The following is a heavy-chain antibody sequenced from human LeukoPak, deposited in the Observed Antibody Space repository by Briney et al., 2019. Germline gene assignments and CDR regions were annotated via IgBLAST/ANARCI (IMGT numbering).Heavy chain of an antibody. V-gene: IGHV5-51*01. D-gene: IGHD6-13*01. J-gene: IGHJ4*02. CDR1: GYSFTSYW. CDR3: ARHIGPYLAAAVDY. CDR2: IYPGDSDT. Sequence: KLGESLKISCKGSGYSFTSYWIGWVRQMPRKGLEWMGIIYPGDSDTRYSPSFQGQVTISADKSISTAYLRWSSLKASDTAMYYCARHIGPYLAAAVDYWGQGTLVTVSS.